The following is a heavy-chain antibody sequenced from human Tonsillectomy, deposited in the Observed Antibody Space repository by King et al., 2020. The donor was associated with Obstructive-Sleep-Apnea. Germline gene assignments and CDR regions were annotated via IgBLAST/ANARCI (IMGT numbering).Heavy chain of an antibody. V-gene: IGHV4-4*07. CDR3: ARGGELPLDY. J-gene: IGHJ4*02. CDR2: SYDNGST. D-gene: IGHD3-10*01. Sequence: VQLQESGPGLVKPSETLSLTCTVSGGSTRNYYWSWIRQPAGKGLEWIGRSYDNGSTNYNPSLKRRVTMSVDTSKSQFSLRLSSMTAADTAVYYCARGGELPLDYWGQGTLVTVSS. CDR1: GGSTRNYY.